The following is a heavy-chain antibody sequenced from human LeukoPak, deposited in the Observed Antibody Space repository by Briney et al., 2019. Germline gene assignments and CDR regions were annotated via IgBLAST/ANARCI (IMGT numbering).Heavy chain of an antibody. V-gene: IGHV3-23*01. CDR3: AKGPYCGGDCYSGPIDY. J-gene: IGHJ4*02. D-gene: IGHD2-21*02. CDR1: GFSLNTFA. CDR2: ISGSGGST. Sequence: GGSLRLSCAASGFSLNTFAMSWVRQAPGKGLEWVSAISGSGGSTYYADSVKGRFTISRDNSKNTLYLQMNSLRAEDTAVYYCAKGPYCGGDCYSGPIDYWGQGTLVTVSS.